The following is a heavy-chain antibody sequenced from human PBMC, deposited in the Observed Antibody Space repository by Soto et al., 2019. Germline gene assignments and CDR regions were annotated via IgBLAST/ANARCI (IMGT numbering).Heavy chain of an antibody. D-gene: IGHD5-18*01. CDR3: ARRGDTAMATSYYYYYYMDV. J-gene: IGHJ6*03. CDR1: GGSFSGYY. V-gene: IGHV4-34*01. CDR2: INHSGST. Sequence: QVQLQQWGAGLLKPSETLSLTCAVYGGSFSGYYWSWIRQPPGKGLEWIGGINHSGSTNYNPSLKSLVTISVDTSKNQFSLKLSSVTAADTAVYYCARRGDTAMATSYYYYYYMDVWCKGTTVTVFS.